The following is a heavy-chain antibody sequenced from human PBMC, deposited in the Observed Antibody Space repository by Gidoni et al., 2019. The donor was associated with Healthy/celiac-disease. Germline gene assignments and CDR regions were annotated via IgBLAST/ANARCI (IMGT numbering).Heavy chain of an antibody. CDR1: GFTFSSYG. V-gene: IGHV3-33*01. CDR2: IWYYGSNK. CDR3: ARDYYDSSGYPDY. D-gene: IGHD3-22*01. Sequence: TAPGFTFSSYGMQWVRQAPGKGLEWVAAIWYYGSNKYYADSVKGRFTIYRDNSKNTLYLEMNSLRAEDTAVYYCARDYYDSSGYPDYWGQGTLVTVSS. J-gene: IGHJ4*02.